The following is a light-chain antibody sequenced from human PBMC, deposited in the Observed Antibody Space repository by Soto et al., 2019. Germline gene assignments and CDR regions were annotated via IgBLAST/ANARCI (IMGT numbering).Light chain of an antibody. V-gene: IGLV8-61*01. CDR1: SGSVSTAYY. J-gene: IGLJ7*01. CDR2: STN. CDR3: VLYVGSGITV. Sequence: QAVVTQEPSFSVSPGGTVTLTCGLSSGSVSTAYYPSWYQQTPGQAPRTLIYSTNTRSSGVPDRFSGSILGNKAALTITGAQADDESDYYCVLYVGSGITVFGVGTQLTVL.